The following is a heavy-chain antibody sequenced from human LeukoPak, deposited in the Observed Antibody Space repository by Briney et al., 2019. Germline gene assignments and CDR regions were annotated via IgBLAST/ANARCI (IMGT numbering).Heavy chain of an antibody. J-gene: IGHJ5*02. CDR3: AKPISGGLAVSGDWFDP. Sequence: GGSLRLSCAASGFAFNFYAMTWIRQAPGKGLQWLSTVNANGINTYYADSVRGRSTISRDNSKNTLHLPLNNLRAEDTAIYYCAKPISGGLAVSGDWFDPWGQGTLVTVSS. CDR1: GFAFNFYA. D-gene: IGHD6-19*01. V-gene: IGHV3-23*01. CDR2: VNANGINT.